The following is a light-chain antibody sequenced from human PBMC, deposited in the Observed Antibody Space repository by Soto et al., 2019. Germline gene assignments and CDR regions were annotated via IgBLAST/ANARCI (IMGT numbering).Light chain of an antibody. V-gene: IGKV3-11*01. J-gene: IGKJ4*01. CDR2: DAS. CDR3: QQRSNWPLLT. CDR1: QSVSRS. Sequence: EIVLTQSPVALSLSPGERATPSCRASQSVSRSLAWYQQKPGQAPRLLVYDASNRATGIPARFSGSGSGTDFTLTISSLEPEDFAVYYCQQRSNWPLLTFGGGTKVDIK.